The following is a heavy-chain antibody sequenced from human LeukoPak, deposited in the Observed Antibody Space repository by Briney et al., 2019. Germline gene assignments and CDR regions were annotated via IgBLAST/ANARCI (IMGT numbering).Heavy chain of an antibody. CDR1: GGSISSSSYY. V-gene: IGHV4-39*01. J-gene: IGHJ6*03. CDR3: ARQSGSYGVYYYYMDV. CDR2: IYYSGST. D-gene: IGHD1-26*01. Sequence: SETLSLTCTVSGGSISSSSYYWGWIRQPPGKGLEWIGSIYYSGSTYYNPSLKSRVTISVDTSKNQFSLKLSSVTAADTAVYYCARQSGSYGVYYYYMDVWGKGTTVTVSS.